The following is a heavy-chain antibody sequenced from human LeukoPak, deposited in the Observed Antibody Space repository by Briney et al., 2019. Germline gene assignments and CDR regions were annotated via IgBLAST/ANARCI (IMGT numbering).Heavy chain of an antibody. V-gene: IGHV3-23*01. CDR3: VRWVRSSGWFGDY. D-gene: IGHD6-19*01. J-gene: IGHJ4*02. CDR2: ISGGGDNT. Sequence: GGSLRLSCAASGFIFSNYAMSWVRQAPGKGLEWVSIISGGGDNTYYANSMKGRFTISRDNSKNTLFLQMNSVRAEDTAVYYCVRWVRSSGWFGDYWGQGTLVTVSS. CDR1: GFIFSNYA.